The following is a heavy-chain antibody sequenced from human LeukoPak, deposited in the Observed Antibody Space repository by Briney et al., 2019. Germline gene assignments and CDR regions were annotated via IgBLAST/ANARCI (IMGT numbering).Heavy chain of an antibody. V-gene: IGHV3-23*01. D-gene: IGHD3-3*01. CDR3: AKDKYDFWSGYFGNYYYYYMDV. CDR1: GFTFSSYA. Sequence: GGSLRLSCAASGFTFSSYAMSWVRQAPGKGLERVSAISGSGGSTYYADSVKGRFTISRDNSKNTLYLQMNSLRAEDTAVYYCAKDKYDFWSGYFGNYYYYYMDVWGKGTTVTVSS. J-gene: IGHJ6*03. CDR2: ISGSGGST.